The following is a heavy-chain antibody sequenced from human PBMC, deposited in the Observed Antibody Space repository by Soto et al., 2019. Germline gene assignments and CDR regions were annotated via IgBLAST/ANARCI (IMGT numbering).Heavy chain of an antibody. V-gene: IGHV4-31*03. CDR3: ARDRPSSYGVPGRVEMDV. D-gene: IGHD5-18*01. J-gene: IGHJ6*02. CDR1: GGSISSGGYY. CDR2: IYYSGST. Sequence: PSETLSLTCTVSGGSISSGGYYWSWIRQHPGKGLEWIGYIYYSGSTYYNPSLKSRVTISVDTSKNQFSLKLSSVTAADTAVYYCARDRPSSYGVPGRVEMDVWGQGTTVTVSS.